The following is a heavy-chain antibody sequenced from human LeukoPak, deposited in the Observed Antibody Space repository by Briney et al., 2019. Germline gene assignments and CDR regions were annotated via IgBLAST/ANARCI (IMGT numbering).Heavy chain of an antibody. CDR3: AKALRWEASLYVDS. J-gene: IGHJ4*02. Sequence: GGSLRLSCAASGFTFSSSAMSWVRQVPGKGLEWVSGISASGGSTSYADSVRGRFTISRDNSKNTLYVQMNSLRDEDTAVYHCAKALRWEASLYVDSWGQGTLVTVTA. D-gene: IGHD4-23*01. CDR1: GFTFSSSA. CDR2: ISASGGST. V-gene: IGHV3-23*01.